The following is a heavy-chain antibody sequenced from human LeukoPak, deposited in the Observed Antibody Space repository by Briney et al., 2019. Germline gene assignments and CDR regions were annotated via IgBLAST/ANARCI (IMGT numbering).Heavy chain of an antibody. CDR2: IYSGGST. CDR3: ARALTGTHEEAFDI. V-gene: IGHV3-53*01. D-gene: IGHD1-7*01. CDR1: GFTVSSNY. J-gene: IGHJ3*02. Sequence: GGSLRLSCAASGFTVSSNYMSWVRQAPGKGLEWVSVIYSGGSTYYADSVKGGFTISRDNSKNTLYLQMNSLGAEDTAVYYCARALTGTHEEAFDIWGQGTMVTVSS.